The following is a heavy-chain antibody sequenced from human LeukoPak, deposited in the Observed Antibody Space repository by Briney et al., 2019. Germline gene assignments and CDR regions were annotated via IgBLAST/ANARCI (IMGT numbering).Heavy chain of an antibody. CDR2: IYYSGST. D-gene: IGHD3-10*01. V-gene: IGHV4-59*08. CDR3: ASGHHYGSGSYFGWFDP. J-gene: IGHJ5*02. Sequence: PSETLSLTCTVSGGSISSYYWSWIRQPPGKGLEWIGYIYYSGSTNYNPSLKSRVTISVDTSKNQFSLKLSSVTAADTAVYYCASGHHYGSGSYFGWFDPWGQGTLVTVSS. CDR1: GGSISSYY.